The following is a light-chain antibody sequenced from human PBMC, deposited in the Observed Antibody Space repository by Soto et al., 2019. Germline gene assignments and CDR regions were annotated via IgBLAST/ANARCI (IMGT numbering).Light chain of an antibody. CDR1: QSVSNN. CDR3: QQYNNWPPWK. V-gene: IGKV3-15*01. Sequence: IVMTHSPATLSVSPWERATLSCRASQSVSNNLAWYQQKPGQGPRLLIYGASTRATGIPARFSGSGSGTEFTLTISSLQSEDFAVYYCQQYNNWPPWKFGQGTKVDIK. CDR2: GAS. J-gene: IGKJ1*01.